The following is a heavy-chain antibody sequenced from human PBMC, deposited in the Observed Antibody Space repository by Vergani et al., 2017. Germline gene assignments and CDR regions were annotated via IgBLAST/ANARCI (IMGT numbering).Heavy chain of an antibody. D-gene: IGHD3-3*01. CDR1: GFTFSSYA. CDR3: AKDIMADFWSGTRGGFDY. V-gene: IGHV3-30*04. J-gene: IGHJ4*02. Sequence: QVQLVESGGGVVQPGRSLRLSCAASGFTFSSYAMHWVRQAPGKGLEWVAVISYDGSNKYYADSVRGRFTISRDNSKNTLYLQVNSLRAEDTAVYYCAKDIMADFWSGTRGGFDYWGQGTLVTVSS. CDR2: ISYDGSNK.